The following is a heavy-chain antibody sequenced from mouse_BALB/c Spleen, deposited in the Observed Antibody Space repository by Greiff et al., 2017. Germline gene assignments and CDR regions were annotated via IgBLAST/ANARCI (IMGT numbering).Heavy chain of an antibody. Sequence: VQLKESGPELVKPGASVKISCKASGYTFTDYNMHWVKQSHGKSLEWIGYIYPYNGGTGYNQKFKSKATLTVDNSSSTAYMELRSLTSEDSAVYYCAKFPGFAYWGQGTLVTVSA. V-gene: IGHV1S29*02. CDR1: GYTFTDYN. CDR3: AKFPGFAY. J-gene: IGHJ3*01. CDR2: IYPYNGGT.